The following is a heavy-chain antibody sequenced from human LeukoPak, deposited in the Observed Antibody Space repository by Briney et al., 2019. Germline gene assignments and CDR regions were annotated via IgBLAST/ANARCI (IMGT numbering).Heavy chain of an antibody. V-gene: IGHV1-69*06. Sequence: ASVKVSCKASGGTFSSYAISWVRQAPGQGLEWMGGIIPIFGTANYAQKFQGRVTITADKSTSTAYMELSRLRSDDTAVYYCARGAYSGSYYDYWGQGTLVTVSS. J-gene: IGHJ4*02. CDR2: IIPIFGTA. CDR3: ARGAYSGSYYDY. D-gene: IGHD1-26*01. CDR1: GGTFSSYA.